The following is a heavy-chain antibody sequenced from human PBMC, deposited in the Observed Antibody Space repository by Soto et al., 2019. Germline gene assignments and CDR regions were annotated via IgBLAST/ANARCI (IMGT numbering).Heavy chain of an antibody. J-gene: IGHJ2*01. Sequence: QITLKESGPTLVKPTQTLTLTCTFSGFSLTTGGVAVGWIRQPPGKALEWLALIYWDDDKRYSPSLKSRLSITKDTSKNQVVLTMTNMDPVDTATYYCAHSACSVADCYSRWHFGLWGRGTLVTVSS. D-gene: IGHD2-15*01. CDR2: IYWDDDK. V-gene: IGHV2-5*02. CDR1: GFSLTTGGVA. CDR3: AHSACSVADCYSRWHFGL.